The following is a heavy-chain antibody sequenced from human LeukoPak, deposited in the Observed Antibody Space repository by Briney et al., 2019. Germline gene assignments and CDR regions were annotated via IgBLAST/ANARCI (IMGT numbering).Heavy chain of an antibody. CDR2: IKQDGSEK. V-gene: IGHV3-7*03. D-gene: IGHD2-2*01. CDR1: GFTFRSYW. J-gene: IGHJ4*02. Sequence: GGSLRLSCAESGFTFRSYWMSWVRQAPGKGLEWVANIKQDGSEKNYVDSVKGRFTISRDNSKNTLYLQMNSLRAEDTAVYYCAKGGGRYCSSTSCYSFDYWGQGTLVTVSS. CDR3: AKGGGRYCSSTSCYSFDY.